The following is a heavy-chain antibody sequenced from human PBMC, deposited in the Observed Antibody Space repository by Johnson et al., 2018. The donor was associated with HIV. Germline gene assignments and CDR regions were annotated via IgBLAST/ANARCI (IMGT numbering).Heavy chain of an antibody. J-gene: IGHJ3*02. Sequence: VQLVESGGGVVQPGRSLRLSCAASGFTFSNYAMHWVRQAPGKGLEWVAVISYDGSNKYYADSVKGRFTISRENAKNSLYLQMNSLRAGDTAVYYCARVSGELDDAFDIWGQGTMVTVYS. CDR2: ISYDGSNK. D-gene: IGHD1-26*01. CDR3: ARVSGELDDAFDI. V-gene: IGHV3-30*14. CDR1: GFTFSNYA.